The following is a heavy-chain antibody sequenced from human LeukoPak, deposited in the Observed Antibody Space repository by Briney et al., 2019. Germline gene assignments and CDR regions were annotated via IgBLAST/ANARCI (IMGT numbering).Heavy chain of an antibody. V-gene: IGHV4-59*01. Sequence: SETLSLTCTVSGGSISSYYWSWIRQPPGKGLEWIGYIYYSGSTNYNPSLKSRVTISVDTSKNQFSLKLSFVTAADTAVYYCAREHCSGGSCYSGWFDPWGQGTLVTVSS. J-gene: IGHJ5*02. CDR3: AREHCSGGSCYSGWFDP. CDR1: GGSISSYY. D-gene: IGHD2-15*01. CDR2: IYYSGST.